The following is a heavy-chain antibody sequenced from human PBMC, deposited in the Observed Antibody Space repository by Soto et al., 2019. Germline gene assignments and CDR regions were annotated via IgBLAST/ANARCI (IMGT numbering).Heavy chain of an antibody. V-gene: IGHV4-30-4*01. D-gene: IGHD3-3*01. CDR1: GGSISSGDYY. J-gene: IGHJ4*01. CDR3: ARGGANYDFCSGYSPRPYYFDY. CDR2: IYYSGST. Sequence: SETLALTCTVSGGSISSGDYYWSWIRQPPGKGLEWIGYIYYSGSTYYNPSLKSRVTISVDTSKNQFSLKLSSVTAADTAVYYCARGGANYDFCSGYSPRPYYFDYWGQGTPVTVSS.